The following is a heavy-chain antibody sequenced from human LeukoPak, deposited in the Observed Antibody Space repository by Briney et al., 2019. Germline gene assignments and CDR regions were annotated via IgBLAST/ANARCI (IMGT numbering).Heavy chain of an antibody. J-gene: IGHJ6*04. V-gene: IGHV3-7*03. CDR2: IKQDGSEK. CDR1: GFTFSSYW. CDR3: ARKAYGLDV. Sequence: GGSLRLSCAPSGFTFSSYWMGWVRQAPGKGLEWVANIKQDGSEKYYVDSVKGRFTISRDNAKNSLYLQMNSLRADDTAVYYCARKAYGLDVWGKGTTVTVSS.